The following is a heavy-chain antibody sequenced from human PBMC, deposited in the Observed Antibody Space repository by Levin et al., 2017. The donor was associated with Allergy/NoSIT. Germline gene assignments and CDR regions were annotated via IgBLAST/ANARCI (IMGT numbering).Heavy chain of an antibody. CDR1: GGTFSSYA. J-gene: IGHJ4*02. CDR3: ARGVGATTDAS. CDR2: IIPIFGTA. V-gene: IGHV1-69*13. D-gene: IGHD1-26*01. Sequence: VASVKVSCKASGGTFSSYAISWVRQAPGQGLEWMGGIIPIFGTANYAQKFQGRVTITADESTSTAYMELSSLRSEDTAVYYCARGVGATTDASWGQGTLVTVSS.